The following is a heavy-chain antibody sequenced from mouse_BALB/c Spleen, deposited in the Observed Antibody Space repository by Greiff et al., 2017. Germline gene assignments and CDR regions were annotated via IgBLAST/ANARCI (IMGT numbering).Heavy chain of an antibody. CDR2: INPSSGYT. J-gene: IGHJ2*01. D-gene: IGHD4-1*01. V-gene: IGHV1-4*01. CDR1: GYTFTSYT. Sequence: VKLQESGAELARPGASVKMSCKASGYTFTSYTMHWVKQRPGQGLEWIGYINPSSGYTNYNQKFKDKATLTADKSSSTAYMQLSSLTSEDSAVYYCARGTGTSDYWGQGTTRTVSS. CDR3: ARGTGTSDY.